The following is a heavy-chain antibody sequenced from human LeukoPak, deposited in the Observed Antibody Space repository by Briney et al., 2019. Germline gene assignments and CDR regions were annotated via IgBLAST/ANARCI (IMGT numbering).Heavy chain of an antibody. CDR1: GFTFSSYG. CDR3: ARDFGDYDPPDY. CDR2: IWYDGSNK. V-gene: IGHV3-33*01. D-gene: IGHD4-17*01. Sequence: GGSLRLFCAASGFTFSSYGMHWVRQAPGKGLEWVAVIWYDGSNKYYADSVKGRFTISRDNSKNTLYLQMNSLRAEDTAVYYCARDFGDYDPPDYWGQGTLVTVSS. J-gene: IGHJ4*02.